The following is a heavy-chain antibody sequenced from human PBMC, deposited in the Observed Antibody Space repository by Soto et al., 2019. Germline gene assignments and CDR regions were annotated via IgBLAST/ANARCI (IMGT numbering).Heavy chain of an antibody. Sequence: AALKVSCKASGYTFTSYGIHWVRQAPGQRLEWMGWINAANGDTKYSPKFQGRVTITRDTSASTAYMELSSLRSEDTAVYYCVRRHVSATGIDWFDPWGQGTLVTSPQ. CDR1: GYTFTSYG. J-gene: IGHJ5*02. V-gene: IGHV1-3*01. CDR2: INAANGDT. D-gene: IGHD6-13*01. CDR3: VRRHVSATGIDWFDP.